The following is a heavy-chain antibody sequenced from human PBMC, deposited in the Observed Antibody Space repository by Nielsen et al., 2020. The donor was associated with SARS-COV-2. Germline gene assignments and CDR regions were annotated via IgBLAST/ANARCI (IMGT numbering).Heavy chain of an antibody. V-gene: IGHV3-23*01. D-gene: IGHD3-10*01. CDR3: AKDGAYYYGSGSCLTKRFDY. Sequence: GESLKISCAASGFTFSSYAMSWVRQAPGKGLEWVSAISGSGGSTYYADSVKGRFTISRDNSKNTLYLQMNSLRAEDTAVYYCAKDGAYYYGSGSCLTKRFDYWGQGTLVTVSS. CDR1: GFTFSSYA. J-gene: IGHJ4*02. CDR2: ISGSGGST.